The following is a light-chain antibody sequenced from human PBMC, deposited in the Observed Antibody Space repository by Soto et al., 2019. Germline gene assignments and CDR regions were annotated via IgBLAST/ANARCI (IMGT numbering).Light chain of an antibody. CDR3: LLSYSGTYWV. Sequence: QAVVTQEPSLTVSPGGTVTLTCGSSTGAVTSGHYPYWFQQKPGQAPRTLISDTTNKHSWTPARFSGSLLGGKAALTLAGAQTDDEADHYCLLSYSGTYWVFGGGTKLTVL. V-gene: IGLV7-46*01. CDR1: TGAVTSGHY. J-gene: IGLJ3*02. CDR2: DTT.